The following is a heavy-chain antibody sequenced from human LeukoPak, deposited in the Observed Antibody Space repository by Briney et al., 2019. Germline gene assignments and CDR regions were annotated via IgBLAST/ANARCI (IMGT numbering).Heavy chain of an antibody. J-gene: IGHJ1*01. Sequence: GGSLRLSCAASGFTFSSNWMSWVRQAPGKGLEWVANIKQDGSEKYYVDSVKGRFTTSRDNAKNSLYLQMNSLRAEDTAVYYCARDPIVGATTSDGLWGQGTLVTVSS. V-gene: IGHV3-7*01. CDR2: IKQDGSEK. CDR3: ARDPIVGATTSDGL. D-gene: IGHD1-26*01. CDR1: GFTFSSNW.